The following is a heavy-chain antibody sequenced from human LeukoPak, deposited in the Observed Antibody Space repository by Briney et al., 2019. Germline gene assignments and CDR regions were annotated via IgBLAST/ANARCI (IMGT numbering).Heavy chain of an antibody. CDR3: ARDGYNWGGYFDY. D-gene: IGHD5-24*01. V-gene: IGHV4-59*01. CDR2: IYYSGST. Sequence: KPSETLSLTCTVSGGSISSYYWSWIRQPPGKGLEWIGYIYYSGSTNYNPSLKSRVTISVDTSKNQFSLKLSSVTAADTAVYYCARDGYNWGGYFDYWGQGTLVTVSS. J-gene: IGHJ4*02. CDR1: GGSISSYY.